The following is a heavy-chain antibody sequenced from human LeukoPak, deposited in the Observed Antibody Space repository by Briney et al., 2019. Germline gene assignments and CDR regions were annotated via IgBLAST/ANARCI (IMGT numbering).Heavy chain of an antibody. J-gene: IGHJ4*02. Sequence: ASVKVSCKASRYTFTTYDIHWVRQAPGQGLEWMGWMNPNSGKTGYAQKFQGRVTMTRNTSISAAYMDLSSLRSEDTAVYYCATTKPNWGAFDYWGQGTLVTVSS. D-gene: IGHD7-27*01. V-gene: IGHV1-8*01. CDR3: ATTKPNWGAFDY. CDR1: RYTFTTYD. CDR2: MNPNSGKT.